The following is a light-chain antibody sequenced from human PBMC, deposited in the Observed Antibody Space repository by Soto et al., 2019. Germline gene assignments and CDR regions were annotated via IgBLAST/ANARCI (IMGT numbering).Light chain of an antibody. J-gene: IGKJ1*01. V-gene: IGKV1-5*01. CDR2: GVS. CDR1: QSISHY. CDR3: QHHNSYSQT. Sequence: DIQMTQSPPTLSASVGDRVTITCRAIQSISHYLAWYQQMPGKASKLLIYGVSTLQSGVPSRFSGSGSGTEFTLTISSLQPDDFGTYFCQHHNSYSQTFGQGTKVDIK.